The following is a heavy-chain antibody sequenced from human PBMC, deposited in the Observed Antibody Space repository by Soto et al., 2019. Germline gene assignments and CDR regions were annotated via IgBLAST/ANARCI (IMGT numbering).Heavy chain of an antibody. CDR2: IYPGDSDT. D-gene: IGHD6-13*01. V-gene: IGHV5-51*01. CDR3: ERTSAAGKYYYGMAV. J-gene: IGHJ6*02. CDR1: GYSFTSYW. Sequence: PGESLKISCKGSGYSFTSYWIGWVRQMPGKGLEWMGIIYPGDSDTRYSPSFQGQVTISADKSISTAYLQWSSLKASDTAMYYCERTSAAGKYYYGMAVWGQGTTVTVSS.